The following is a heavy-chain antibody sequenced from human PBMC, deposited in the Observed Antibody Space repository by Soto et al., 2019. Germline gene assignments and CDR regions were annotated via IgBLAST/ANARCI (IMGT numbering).Heavy chain of an antibody. CDR1: GFTFSRDA. Sequence: GGSLRLSCAASGFTFSRDAMSWVRQAPGKGLEWVSGISGSGGSTYYADSVKGRFTISRDSSKNTLYLQMNSLRAEDTAVYYCAKHRHYSDRSGYPHPHLDYWGQGTLVTVSS. V-gene: IGHV3-23*01. CDR2: ISGSGGST. J-gene: IGHJ4*02. CDR3: AKHRHYSDRSGYPHPHLDY. D-gene: IGHD3-22*01.